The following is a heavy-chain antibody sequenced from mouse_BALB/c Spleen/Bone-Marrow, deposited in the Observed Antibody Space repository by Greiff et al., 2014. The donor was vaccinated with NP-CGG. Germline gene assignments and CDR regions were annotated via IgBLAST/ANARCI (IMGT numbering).Heavy chain of an antibody. CDR2: IYPYNGGT. Sequence: VHVKQSGPELVKPGASVKISCKASGYTFTDYNMHWVKQSHGKGLEWIGYIYPYNGGTGYNQKFKSKATLTVDNSSSTAYMELRSLTSEDSAVYYCARSYGNWYFDVWGAGTTVTVSS. CDR3: ARSYGNWYFDV. J-gene: IGHJ1*01. CDR1: GYTFTDYN. V-gene: IGHV1S29*02. D-gene: IGHD2-10*02.